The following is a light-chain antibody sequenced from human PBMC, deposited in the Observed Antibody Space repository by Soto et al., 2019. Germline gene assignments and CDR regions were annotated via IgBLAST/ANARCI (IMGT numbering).Light chain of an antibody. CDR2: DVS. CDR3: SSYTSSSTLYV. CDR1: SSDVGGYNY. V-gene: IGLV2-14*01. J-gene: IGLJ1*01. Sequence: QSVLTQPASVSGSPGQSITISCTGTSSDVGGYNYVSWYQLHPGKAPKFMIYDVSNRPSGVFICFSGSKSGNTASLTISGLQAEDEADYYCSSYTSSSTLYVFGTGTKVTVL.